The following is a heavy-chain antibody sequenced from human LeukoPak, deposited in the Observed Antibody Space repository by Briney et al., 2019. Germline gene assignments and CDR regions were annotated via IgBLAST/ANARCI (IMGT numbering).Heavy chain of an antibody. Sequence: ALVKVSCKASGFTFTSSAMQWVRQARGQRLEWIGWIVVGSGNTNYAQKFQERVTITRDMSTSTVYMELSSLRSEGTAVYYCAAAYSSGWYGTLDYWGQGTLVTVSS. D-gene: IGHD6-19*01. CDR1: GFTFTSSA. J-gene: IGHJ4*02. V-gene: IGHV1-58*02. CDR3: AAAYSSGWYGTLDY. CDR2: IVVGSGNT.